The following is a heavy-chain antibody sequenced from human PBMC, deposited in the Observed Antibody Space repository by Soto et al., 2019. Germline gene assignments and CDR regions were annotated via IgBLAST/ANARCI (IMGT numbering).Heavy chain of an antibody. Sequence: GGSLRLSCAASGFTFSSYWMHWVRQAPGKGLVWVSRINSDGSSTSYADSVKGRFTISRDNAKNTLYLQMNSLRAEDTAVYYCARDLMCSGGSCYSRPLDYWGQGTLVTVSS. V-gene: IGHV3-74*01. CDR1: GFTFSSYW. D-gene: IGHD2-15*01. J-gene: IGHJ4*02. CDR3: ARDLMCSGGSCYSRPLDY. CDR2: INSDGSST.